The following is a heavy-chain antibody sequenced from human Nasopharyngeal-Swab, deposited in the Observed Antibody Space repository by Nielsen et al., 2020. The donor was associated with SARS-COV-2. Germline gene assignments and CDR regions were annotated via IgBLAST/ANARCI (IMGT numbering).Heavy chain of an antibody. CDR2: IWYDGSNK. J-gene: IGHJ4*02. V-gene: IGHV3-33*01. CDR3: ARDLEPTGTGRVSY. Sequence: GGSLRLSCAASGFTFISYCIPFFLPSPGTGLDWVAVIWYDGSNKYYADSVKGRFTISRDNSKNTLYLQMNSLRAEDTAVYYCARDLEPTGTGRVSYWGQGTLVTVSS. D-gene: IGHD1-1*01. CDR1: GFTFISYC.